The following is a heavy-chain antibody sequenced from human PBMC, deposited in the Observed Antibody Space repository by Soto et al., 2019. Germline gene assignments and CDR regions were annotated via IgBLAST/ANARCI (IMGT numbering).Heavy chain of an antibody. Sequence: EVQLVESGGGLVQPGGSLSLSCAASGFTFSYYWMHWVRQAPGKGLVWVSRINSDGSTTSYADSVKGRFTISSDNXKXXLYLQMNSLRAEDTAVYYCARGMQLVYSYYYGMDVWGQGNTVTVSS. J-gene: IGHJ6*02. CDR3: ARGMQLVYSYYYGMDV. CDR1: GFTFSYYW. V-gene: IGHV3-74*01. CDR2: INSDGSTT. D-gene: IGHD6-13*01.